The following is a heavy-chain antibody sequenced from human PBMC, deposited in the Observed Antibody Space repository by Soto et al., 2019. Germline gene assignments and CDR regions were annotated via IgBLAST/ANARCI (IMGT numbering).Heavy chain of an antibody. CDR2: IYSETTGGST. Sequence: GGSLTLSXDASGVNVRNNFMTWVRQAPGKGLEWVSAIYSETTGGSTYYADSVRGRFTISRDNSKNTLFLQMNSLRVEDPAVYYCTSGHTTTGRVYWGQGTLVTVSS. V-gene: IGHV3-53*01. D-gene: IGHD1-1*01. J-gene: IGHJ4*02. CDR1: GVNVRNNF. CDR3: TSGHTTTGRVY.